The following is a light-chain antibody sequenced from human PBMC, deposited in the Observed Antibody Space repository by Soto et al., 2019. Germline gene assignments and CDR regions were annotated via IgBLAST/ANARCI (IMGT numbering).Light chain of an antibody. CDR1: SSDVGGYNY. CDR2: DDS. J-gene: IGLJ2*01. V-gene: IGLV2-14*01. CDR3: SSYTTSSTLDLV. Sequence: QSALTQSASVSGSPGQSITISCTGTSSDVGGYNYVSWYQQHPGKAPKLMIYDDSNRPSGVSNRFSGSKSGNTASLTISGLQAEDEADYYCSSYTTSSTLDLVFGGGTKLTVL.